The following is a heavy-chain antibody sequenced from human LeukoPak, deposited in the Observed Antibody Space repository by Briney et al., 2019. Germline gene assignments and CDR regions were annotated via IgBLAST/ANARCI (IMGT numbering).Heavy chain of an antibody. V-gene: IGHV3-23*01. CDR2: ISGSGGST. D-gene: IGHD5-18*01. J-gene: IGHJ4*02. CDR3: AKDLRGYSYGYQIDY. CDR1: GFTLSSYA. Sequence: GGSLRLSCAASGFTLSSYAMSWVRQAPGKGLEWVSAISGSGGSTYYADSVKGRFTISRDNSKNTLYLQMNSLRAEDTAVYYCAKDLRGYSYGYQIDYWGQGTLVTVSS.